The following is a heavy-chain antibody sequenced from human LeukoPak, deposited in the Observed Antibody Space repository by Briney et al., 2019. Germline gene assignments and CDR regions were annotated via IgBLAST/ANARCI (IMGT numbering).Heavy chain of an antibody. J-gene: IGHJ4*02. Sequence: GASVKVCRKASGYTFTSYAMHWVRQAPGQRLEWMGWINAGNGNTKYSQKFQGRVTITRDTSASTAYMELSSLRSEDTAVYYCARGPYCSGGSCYHFDYWGQGTLVTVSS. CDR1: GYTFTSYA. CDR2: INAGNGNT. CDR3: ARGPYCSGGSCYHFDY. V-gene: IGHV1-3*01. D-gene: IGHD2-15*01.